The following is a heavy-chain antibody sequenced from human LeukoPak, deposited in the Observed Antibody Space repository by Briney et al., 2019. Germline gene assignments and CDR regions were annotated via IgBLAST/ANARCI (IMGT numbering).Heavy chain of an antibody. CDR2: INHSGST. V-gene: IGHV4-34*01. J-gene: IGHJ4*02. CDR1: GGSFSGYY. CDR3: ARRMSD. Sequence: SETLSLTCAVYGGSFSGYYWSWIRQPPGKGLEWIGEINHSGSTNYNPSLKSRVTISVDTSKNQFPLKLSSVTAADTAVYYCARRMSDWGQGTLVTVSS.